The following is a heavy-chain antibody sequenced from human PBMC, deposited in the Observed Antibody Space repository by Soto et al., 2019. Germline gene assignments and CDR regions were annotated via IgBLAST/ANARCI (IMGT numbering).Heavy chain of an antibody. CDR1: GYSFTSYW. CDR2: IYGDDSDT. CDR3: ARRTATWNLHYYGMDV. Sequence: GESLKISCKGSGYSFTSYWIGWVRQVPGKGLEWMGIIYGDDSDTRYSPSFQGQVTISADKSISTAYLQWSSLKASDTAMYYCARRTATWNLHYYGMDVWGQGTTVTVSS. V-gene: IGHV5-51*01. D-gene: IGHD1-7*01. J-gene: IGHJ6*02.